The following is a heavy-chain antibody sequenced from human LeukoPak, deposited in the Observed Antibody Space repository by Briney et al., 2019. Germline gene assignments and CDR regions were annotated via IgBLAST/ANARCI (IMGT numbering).Heavy chain of an antibody. V-gene: IGHV1-69*02. CDR3: ARADIAVAAPSDY. CDR2: IIPILGIA. Sequence: ASVKVSCKASGGTFSSYTISWVRQVPGQGLEWMGRIIPILGIANYAQKFQGRVTITADKSTSTAYMELSSLRSEDTAVYYCARADIAVAAPSDYWGQGTLVTVSS. CDR1: GGTFSSYT. J-gene: IGHJ4*02. D-gene: IGHD6-19*01.